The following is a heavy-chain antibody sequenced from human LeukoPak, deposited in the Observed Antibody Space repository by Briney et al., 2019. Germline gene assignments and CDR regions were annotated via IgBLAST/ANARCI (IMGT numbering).Heavy chain of an antibody. CDR1: GFTFSRYW. CDR3: VRLLDLDY. Sequence: GGSLRLSCAASGFTFSRYWMHWVRQAPGKGLVWVSRINSDGSLTDYADPGKGRFTISRDNAENTLYLQMNSLKAEDTAVYYCVRLLDLDYWGQGTLATVSS. J-gene: IGHJ4*02. V-gene: IGHV3-74*01. CDR2: INSDGSLT. D-gene: IGHD3-10*01.